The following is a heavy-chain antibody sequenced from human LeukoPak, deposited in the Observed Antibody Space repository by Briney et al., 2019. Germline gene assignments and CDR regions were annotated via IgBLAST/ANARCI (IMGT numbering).Heavy chain of an antibody. CDR2: ISAYNGNT. J-gene: IGHJ4*02. CDR1: GYTFTSYD. Sequence: ASVKVSCKASGYTFTSYDISWVRQAPGQGLEWMGWISAYNGNTNYAQKLQGRVTMTTDTSTSTAYMELRSLRSDDTAVYYCARAKANSSSWFFDYWGQGTLVTVSS. V-gene: IGHV1-18*01. D-gene: IGHD6-13*01. CDR3: ARAKANSSSWFFDY.